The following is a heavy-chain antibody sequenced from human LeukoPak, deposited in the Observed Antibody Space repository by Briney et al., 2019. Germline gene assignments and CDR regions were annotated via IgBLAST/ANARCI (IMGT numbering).Heavy chain of an antibody. Sequence: GGSLRLSCAASGFTFSSHWINWVRQAPGKGLEWVAYINQDGSETYYVDSVKGRFTISRDNSKNTLYLQMNSLRAEDTAVYYCARDKPPPYYYDSSGIFDYWGQGTLVTVSS. V-gene: IGHV3-7*01. CDR1: GFTFSSHW. CDR3: ARDKPPPYYYDSSGIFDY. D-gene: IGHD3-22*01. CDR2: INQDGSET. J-gene: IGHJ4*02.